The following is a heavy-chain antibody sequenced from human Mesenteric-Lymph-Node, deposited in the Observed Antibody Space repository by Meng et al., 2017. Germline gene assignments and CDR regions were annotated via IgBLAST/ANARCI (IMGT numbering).Heavy chain of an antibody. V-gene: IGHV2-5*01. CDR3: ALIRQSPSNYFDL. CDR1: GFSVCTCGVA. Sequence: QTTWKGSDPTPVQPTQTLPLPCTFSGFSVCTCGVAVGWIRQPPGKALEWLALLYWSDDKRYSPSLKSRLTLTKDNSKNQVVLTMTNMDPVDTATYYCALIRQSPSNYFDLWGQGTLVTVSS. J-gene: IGHJ4*02. CDR2: LYWSDDK.